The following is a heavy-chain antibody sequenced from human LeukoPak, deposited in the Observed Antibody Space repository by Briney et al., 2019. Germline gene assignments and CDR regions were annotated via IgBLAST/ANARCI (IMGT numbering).Heavy chain of an antibody. CDR1: GFTFSDYY. V-gene: IGHV3-11*01. CDR3: ARDRFRQQLVIYYYYYGMDV. CDR2: ISSSGSTI. D-gene: IGHD6-13*01. J-gene: IGHJ6*02. Sequence: GGSLRLSCAASGFTFSDYYMSWIRQAPGKGLEWVSYISSSGSTIYYADSVKGRFTISRDNAKNSLCLQMNSLRAEDTAVYYCARDRFRQQLVIYYYYYGMDVWGQGTTVTVSS.